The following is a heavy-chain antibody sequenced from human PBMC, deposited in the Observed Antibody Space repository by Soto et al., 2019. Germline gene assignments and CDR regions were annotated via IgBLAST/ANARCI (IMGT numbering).Heavy chain of an antibody. V-gene: IGHV4-59*03. D-gene: IGHD3-10*01. J-gene: IGHJ6*02. Sequence: PSETLSLTCSVPGGSITTSYWSWIRQPPGQGLEWIGYIFDSAITRYNPSLKSRVTMSMDTSQNQFSLRLTSVTAVDTAVYYRADDFCGAGSSHSGRYYDGMDVWGQGSTVTV. CDR1: GGSITTSY. CDR2: IFDSAIT. CDR3: ADDFCGAGSSHSGRYYDGMDV.